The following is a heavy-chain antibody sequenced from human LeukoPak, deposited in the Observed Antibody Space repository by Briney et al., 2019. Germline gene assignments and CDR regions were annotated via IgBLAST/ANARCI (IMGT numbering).Heavy chain of an antibody. Sequence: PGGSLRLFCAASGFTFSSYAMHWVRQAPGKGLEWVAVISYDGSNKYYADSVKGRFTISRDNSKNTLYLQMNSLRAEDTAVYYCAREGFWSGFNWFDPWGQGTLVTVSS. D-gene: IGHD3-3*01. CDR1: GFTFSSYA. J-gene: IGHJ5*02. CDR3: AREGFWSGFNWFDP. V-gene: IGHV3-30-3*01. CDR2: ISYDGSNK.